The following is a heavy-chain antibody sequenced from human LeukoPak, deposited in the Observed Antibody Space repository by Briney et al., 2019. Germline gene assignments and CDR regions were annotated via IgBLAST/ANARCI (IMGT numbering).Heavy chain of an antibody. J-gene: IGHJ4*02. D-gene: IGHD6-13*01. CDR2: ISGSGGST. Sequence: GGSLRLSCAASGFTVSTNYMSWVRQAPGKGLEWVSAISGSGGSTYYADSVKGRFTISRDNSKNTLYLQMNSLRAEDTAVYYCAKDGGSSWYHPFDYWGQGTLVTVSS. V-gene: IGHV3-23*01. CDR1: GFTVSTNY. CDR3: AKDGGSSWYHPFDY.